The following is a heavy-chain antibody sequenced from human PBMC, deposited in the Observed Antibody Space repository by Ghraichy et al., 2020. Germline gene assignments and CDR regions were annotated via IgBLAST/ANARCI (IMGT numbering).Heavy chain of an antibody. CDR2: ISYDGSNK. J-gene: IGHJ4*02. CDR1: GFTFSSYG. V-gene: IGHV3-30*03. D-gene: IGHD3-9*01. CDR3: ATLTGVTPNRSPVDY. Sequence: GGSLRLSCAASGFTFSSYGMHWVRQAPGKGLEWVAVISYDGSNKYYADSVKGRFTISRDNSKNTLYLQMNSLRAEDTAVYYCATLTGVTPNRSPVDYWGQRTLVTLSS.